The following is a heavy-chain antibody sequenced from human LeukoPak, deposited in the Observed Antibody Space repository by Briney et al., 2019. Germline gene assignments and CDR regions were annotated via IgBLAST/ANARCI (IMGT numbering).Heavy chain of an antibody. Sequence: SDTLSLTCTVSGGSISSYYWSWIRQPPGKGLEGIGYIYYSGSTNYNPSLKSRVTISVDTSKNQFSLKLSSVTAADTAVYYCASNPATNLRYGMDVWGQGPTDSVSS. CDR2: IYYSGST. CDR3: ASNPATNLRYGMDV. V-gene: IGHV4-59*07. J-gene: IGHJ6*02. CDR1: GGSISSYY. D-gene: IGHD4-17*01.